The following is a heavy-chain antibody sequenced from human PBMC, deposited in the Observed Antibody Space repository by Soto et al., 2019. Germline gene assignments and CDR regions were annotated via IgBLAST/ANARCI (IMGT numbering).Heavy chain of an antibody. CDR1: GGTFSNYA. J-gene: IGHJ6*02. D-gene: IGHD6-19*01. CDR2: IIPLSGTA. V-gene: IGHV1-69*01. Sequence: QVQLVQSGAEVKKPGSSVKVSCKASGGTFSNYAISWVRQAPGQGLEWMGVIIPLSGTANYAQKFQGRVTISADESTSTAYMELRSLRSEDTAVYYCASDYSVADTYSYGMDVWGQGTTVTVSS. CDR3: ASDYSVADTYSYGMDV.